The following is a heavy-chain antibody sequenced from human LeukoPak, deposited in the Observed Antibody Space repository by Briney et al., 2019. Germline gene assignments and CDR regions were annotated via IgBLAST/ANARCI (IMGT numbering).Heavy chain of an antibody. V-gene: IGHV3-30*18. Sequence: GGSLRLSCAASGFTFSSYGMHWVRQAPGKGLEWVAVISYGGSNKYYADSVKGRFTISRDNSKNTLYLQMNSLRAEDTAVYYCAKGMVGSGYYFDYWGQGTLVTVSS. CDR1: GFTFSSYG. J-gene: IGHJ4*02. CDR3: AKGMVGSGYYFDY. CDR2: ISYGGSNK. D-gene: IGHD2-8*01.